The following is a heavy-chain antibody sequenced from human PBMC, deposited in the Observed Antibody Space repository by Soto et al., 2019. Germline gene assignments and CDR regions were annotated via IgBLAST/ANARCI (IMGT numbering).Heavy chain of an antibody. CDR3: ARDLHYAFDI. V-gene: IGHV3-48*01. Sequence: GGSLRLSCGASGFTFSTYSMNWVRQAPGKGLEWVSYISSSSTRIYHADSVKGRFTISRDDATNSLYLQMNSLRADDTAVYYCARDLHYAFDIWGQGTMVTVSS. J-gene: IGHJ3*02. CDR2: ISSSSTRI. CDR1: GFTFSTYS.